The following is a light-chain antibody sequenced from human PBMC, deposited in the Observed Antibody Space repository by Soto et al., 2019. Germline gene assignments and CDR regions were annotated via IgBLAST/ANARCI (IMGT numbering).Light chain of an antibody. J-gene: IGLJ3*02. Sequence: QSVLTQPPSASGSPGQSVTISCTGTSSDVGGYNYVSWYQQHPGKAPKLMIYEVSNRPSGVSNRFSGSKSGNTASLTISGLQAEDEADYYCSSYTSSSNWVFGGGTKLTVL. CDR3: SSYTSSSNWV. CDR2: EVS. CDR1: SSDVGGYNY. V-gene: IGLV2-14*01.